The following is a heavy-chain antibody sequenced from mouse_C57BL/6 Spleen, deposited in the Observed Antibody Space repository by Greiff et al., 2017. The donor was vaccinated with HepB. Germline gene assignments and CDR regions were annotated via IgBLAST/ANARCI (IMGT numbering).Heavy chain of an antibody. CDR3: ARRGSDYEGFAY. D-gene: IGHD2-4*01. J-gene: IGHJ3*01. CDR1: GYTFTSYW. V-gene: IGHV1-50*01. Sequence: VQLQQPGAELVKPGASVKLSCKASGYTFTSYWMQWVKQRPGQGLEWIGEIDPSDSYTNYNQKFKGKATLTVDTSSSTAYMQLSSLTSEDSAVYYCARRGSDYEGFAYWGQGTLVTVSA. CDR2: IDPSDSYT.